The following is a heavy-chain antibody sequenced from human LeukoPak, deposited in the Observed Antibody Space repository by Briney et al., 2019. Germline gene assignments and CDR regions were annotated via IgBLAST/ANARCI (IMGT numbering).Heavy chain of an antibody. J-gene: IGHJ4*02. D-gene: IGHD1-26*01. CDR2: IYYSGST. CDR1: GGSISSSSYY. Sequence: PSETLSLTCTVSGGSISSSSYYWGWIRQPPGTGLEWIGSIYYSGSTYYNPSLKSRVTISVDTSKNQFSLKLSSVTAADTAVYYCARHFRGSYPIDYWGQGTLVTVTS. CDR3: ARHFRGSYPIDY. V-gene: IGHV4-39*01.